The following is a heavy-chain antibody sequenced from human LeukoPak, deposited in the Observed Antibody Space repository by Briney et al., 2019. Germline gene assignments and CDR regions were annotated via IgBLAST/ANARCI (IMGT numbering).Heavy chain of an antibody. J-gene: IGHJ4*02. V-gene: IGHV3-21*01. CDR1: GFTFSTYS. D-gene: IGHD1-26*01. CDR3: AAKEVGATRPYDF. Sequence: GGSLRLSCVASGFTFSTYSMNWVRQAPGKGLEWVSSISSSSNYIYYADSVKGRFTISRDNSKNTLYLQMSSLRPEDTAVYYCAAKEVGATRPYDFWGQGTLVTVSS. CDR2: ISSSSNYI.